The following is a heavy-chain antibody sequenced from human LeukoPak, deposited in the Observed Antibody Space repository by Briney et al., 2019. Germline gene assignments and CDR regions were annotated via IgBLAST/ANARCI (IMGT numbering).Heavy chain of an antibody. CDR1: GYTFTSYG. V-gene: IGHV1-18*01. D-gene: IGHD5-12*01. Sequence: ASVKVSCKASGYTFTSYGISWVRQAPGQGLEWMGWISAYNGNTKYSQKFQGRVTITRDTSASTAYMELSSLRSEDTAVYYCARDRIVATHFDYWGQGTLVTVSS. CDR3: ARDRIVATHFDY. CDR2: ISAYNGNT. J-gene: IGHJ4*02.